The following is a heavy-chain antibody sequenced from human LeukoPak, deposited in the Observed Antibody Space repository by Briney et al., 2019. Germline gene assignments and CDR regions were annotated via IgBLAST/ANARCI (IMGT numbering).Heavy chain of an antibody. CDR3: AREVVGASSGDY. V-gene: IGHV3-11*04. CDR1: GFTFSDYY. D-gene: IGHD1-26*01. J-gene: IGHJ4*02. Sequence: PGGSLRLSCAASGFTFSDYYMSWIRQTPGKGLEWVSYIRGSGSTIYYADSVKGRFTISRDNAKNSLYLQMNSLRAEDTAVYYCAREVVGASSGDYWGQGTLVTVSS. CDR2: IRGSGSTI.